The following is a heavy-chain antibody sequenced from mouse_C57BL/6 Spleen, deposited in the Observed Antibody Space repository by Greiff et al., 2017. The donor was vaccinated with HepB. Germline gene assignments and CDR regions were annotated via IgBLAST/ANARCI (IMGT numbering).Heavy chain of an antibody. D-gene: IGHD4-1*01. CDR1: GFTFSSYA. CDR3: TRGNWDPWYFDV. J-gene: IGHJ1*03. CDR2: ISSGGDYI. V-gene: IGHV5-9-1*02. Sequence: EVKVVESGEGLVKPGGSLKLSCAASGFTFSSYAMSWVRQTPEKRLEWVAYISSGGDYIYYADTVKGRFTISRDNARNTLYLQMSSLKSDDTAMYYCTRGNWDPWYFDVWGTGTTVTVSS.